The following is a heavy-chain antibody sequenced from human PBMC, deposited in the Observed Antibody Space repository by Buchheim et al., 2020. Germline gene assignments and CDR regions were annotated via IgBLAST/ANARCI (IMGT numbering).Heavy chain of an antibody. D-gene: IGHD2/OR15-2a*01. J-gene: IGHJ5*02. Sequence: EVQLVQSGGGLVQPGGSLRLSCAASGFPFSHEPMTWVRQAPGKGLEWLAHIRSEGVTVDYADSVRGRFTISRDNAKNSLYLEVNNLRDEDTAVYYCARDVEYAFDQWGQGTL. CDR3: ARDVEYAFDQ. CDR1: GFPFSHEP. V-gene: IGHV3-48*02. CDR2: IRSEGVTV.